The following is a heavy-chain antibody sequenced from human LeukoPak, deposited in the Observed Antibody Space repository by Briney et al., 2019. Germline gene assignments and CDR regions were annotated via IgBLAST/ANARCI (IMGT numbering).Heavy chain of an antibody. D-gene: IGHD4-17*01. CDR3: ERQIDYGFDY. CDR1: GFTFSSSW. CDR2: ILSDGSRT. V-gene: IGHV3-74*01. Sequence: PGGSLRLSCAASGFTFSSSWMHWVRQAPGKGLVWVARILSDGSRTYYADSVKGRFTISRDNPKNTLYLQMTSLRAEDTAMYYCERQIDYGFDYWGQGTLVTVSS. J-gene: IGHJ4*02.